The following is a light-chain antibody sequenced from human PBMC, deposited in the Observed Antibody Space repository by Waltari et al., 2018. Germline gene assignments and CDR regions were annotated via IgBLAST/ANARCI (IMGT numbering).Light chain of an antibody. CDR1: ALPKQY. V-gene: IGLV3-25*03. Sequence: SYELTQPPSVSVSPGQTARITCSGDALPKQYAYWYQQKPGQAPVLLIYKDSQRPSGIPERCSASSSATTVTLTISGVQAEDEADYYCQSADSSSMYWVFGGGTKLTVL. CDR3: QSADSSSMYWV. J-gene: IGLJ3*02. CDR2: KDS.